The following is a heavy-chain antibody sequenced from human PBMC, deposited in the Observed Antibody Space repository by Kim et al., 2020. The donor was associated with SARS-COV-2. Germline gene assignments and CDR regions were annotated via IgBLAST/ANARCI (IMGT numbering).Heavy chain of an antibody. V-gene: IGHV3-15*01. CDR3: TTDSGSYGD. Sequence: GTTDYAAPVKGRFTISRDDSKNTLYLQMNSLKTEDTAVYYCTTDSGSYGDWGQGTLVTVSS. D-gene: IGHD1-26*01. CDR2: GTT. J-gene: IGHJ4*02.